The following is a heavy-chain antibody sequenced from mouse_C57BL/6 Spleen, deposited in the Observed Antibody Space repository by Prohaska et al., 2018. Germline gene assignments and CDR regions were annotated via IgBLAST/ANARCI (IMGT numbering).Heavy chain of an antibody. Sequence: QVQLQQSGAELVKPGASVKISCKASGYAFSSYWMNWVKQRPGKGLEWIGQIYPGDGDTNYNGKFKGKATLTADKSSSTAYMQLSSLTSEDSAVYFCARGETAQGPWFAYWGQGTLVTVSA. CDR2: IYPGDGDT. V-gene: IGHV1-80*01. D-gene: IGHD3-2*02. CDR3: ARGETAQGPWFAY. CDR1: GYAFSSYW. J-gene: IGHJ3*01.